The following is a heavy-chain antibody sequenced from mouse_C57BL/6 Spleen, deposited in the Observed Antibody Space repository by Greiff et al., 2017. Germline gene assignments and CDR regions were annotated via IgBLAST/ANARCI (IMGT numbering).Heavy chain of an antibody. CDR2: ISNGGGST. CDR3: ARQLRLRGAMDY. D-gene: IGHD3-2*02. V-gene: IGHV5-12*01. Sequence: EVMLVESGGGLVQPGGSLKLSCAASGFTFSDYYMSWVRQTPEKRLEWVAYISNGGGSTYYPDTVKGRFTIARDNAKNALYLQMSRLKSEDTAMYYCARQLRLRGAMDYWGQGTSGTVSS. CDR1: GFTFSDYY. J-gene: IGHJ4*01.